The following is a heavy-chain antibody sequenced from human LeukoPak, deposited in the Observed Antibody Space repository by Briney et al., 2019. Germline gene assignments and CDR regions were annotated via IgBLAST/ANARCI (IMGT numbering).Heavy chain of an antibody. D-gene: IGHD6-13*01. Sequence: GASVKVSCKASGYTFTSCGISWVRQAPGQGLEWMGWISAYNGNTNYAQKLQGRVTMTTDTSTSTAYMELRSLRSDDTAVYYCARDSSSWYFPHFDYWGQGTLVTVSS. J-gene: IGHJ4*02. CDR1: GYTFTSCG. CDR2: ISAYNGNT. CDR3: ARDSSSWYFPHFDY. V-gene: IGHV1-18*01.